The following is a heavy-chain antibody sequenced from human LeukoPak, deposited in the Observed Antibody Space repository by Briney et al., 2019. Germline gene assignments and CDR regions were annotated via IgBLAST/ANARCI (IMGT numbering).Heavy chain of an antibody. CDR2: ISYDESNK. D-gene: IGHD3-22*01. CDR1: GFTFGSSA. CDR3: ARGDYYDSSGYSPFDY. V-gene: IGHV3-30*03. Sequence: GGSLRLSCVASGFTFGSSAMHWVRQAPGKGLEWVAVISYDESNKYYADSVKGRFTISRDNSKNTLYLQMNSLRAEDTAVYYCARGDYYDSSGYSPFDYWGQGTLVTVSS. J-gene: IGHJ4*02.